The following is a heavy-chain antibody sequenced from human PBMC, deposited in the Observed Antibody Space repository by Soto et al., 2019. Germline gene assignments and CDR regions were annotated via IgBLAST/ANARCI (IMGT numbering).Heavy chain of an antibody. V-gene: IGHV3-7*01. CDR3: ATEVWVYYDFWSGYSDY. CDR1: GFTFSSYW. Sequence: EVQLVESGGGLVQPGGSLRLSCAASGFTFSSYWMSWVRQAPGKGLEWVANIKEDGSDMYYVDSVKGRFTISRDNAKNSLYRQMNSLRAEDTAVYYCATEVWVYYDFWSGYSDYWGQGTLVTVSS. J-gene: IGHJ4*02. D-gene: IGHD3-3*01. CDR2: IKEDGSDM.